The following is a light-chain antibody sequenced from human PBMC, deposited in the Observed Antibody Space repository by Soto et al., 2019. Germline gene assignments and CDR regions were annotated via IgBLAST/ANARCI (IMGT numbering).Light chain of an antibody. CDR1: QSVSSSY. J-gene: IGKJ3*01. V-gene: IGKV3-20*01. CDR3: QQYGSSLRFT. Sequence: EIVLTQSPGTLSLSPGERATLSCRASQSVSSSYLAWYQQKPGQAPRLLIYGASSRATGIPDRFSGSGSGTDFSLTISRLEPEDFALYYCQQYGSSLRFTFGPGTKVYIK. CDR2: GAS.